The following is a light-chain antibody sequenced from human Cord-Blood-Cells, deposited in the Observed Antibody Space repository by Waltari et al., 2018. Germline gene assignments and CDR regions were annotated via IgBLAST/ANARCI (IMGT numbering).Light chain of an antibody. Sequence: ASVGDRVTITCRASQSISSYLNWYQQKPGKAPKLLIYAASSLQSGVPSRFSGSGSGTDFTLTISSLQPEDFATYYCQQSYSTLPMYSFGQGTKLEIK. V-gene: IGKV1-39*01. CDR2: AAS. CDR1: QSISSY. J-gene: IGKJ2*03. CDR3: QQSYSTLPMYS.